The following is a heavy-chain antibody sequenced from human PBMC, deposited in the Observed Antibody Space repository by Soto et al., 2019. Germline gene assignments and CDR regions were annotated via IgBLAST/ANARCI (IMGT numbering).Heavy chain of an antibody. Sequence: PGGSLRLSCAASEFTFSSYAMSWVRQAPGKGLEWVSAISGSGDRTHYADSVKGRFTISRDTSKNTLSLEMNSLRAEDTALYYCAKSFSSNWYDYFNYWGQGTLVTVSS. J-gene: IGHJ4*02. CDR2: ISGSGDRT. CDR1: EFTFSSYA. D-gene: IGHD6-13*01. V-gene: IGHV3-23*01. CDR3: AKSFSSNWYDYFNY.